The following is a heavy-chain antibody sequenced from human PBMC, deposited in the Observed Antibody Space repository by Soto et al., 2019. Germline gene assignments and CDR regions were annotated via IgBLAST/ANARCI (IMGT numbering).Heavy chain of an antibody. J-gene: IGHJ6*02. CDR3: ARAGSSSWYAGYYYYGMDV. V-gene: IGHV4-61*08. CDR1: GGSVSSGASY. D-gene: IGHD6-13*01. Sequence: SATLSLSCTGSGGSVSSGASYWSWIRQPPGKGLEWIGYIYYSGSTNYNPSLKSRVTISVDTSKNQFSLKLSSVTAADTAVYYCARAGSSSWYAGYYYYGMDVWGQGTTVT. CDR2: IYYSGST.